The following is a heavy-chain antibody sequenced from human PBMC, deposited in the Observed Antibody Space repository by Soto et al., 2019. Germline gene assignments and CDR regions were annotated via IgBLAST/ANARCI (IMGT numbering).Heavy chain of an antibody. CDR3: ARELAGARGAGGADAFDI. CDR2: IIPIFGTA. CDR1: GGTFSSYA. V-gene: IGHV1-69*12. Sequence: QVQLVQSGAEVKKPGSSVKVSCKASGGTFSSYAISWVRQAPGQGLEWMGGIIPIFGTANYAQKFQGRVTITADESTSTAYMELSSLRSEDTAVYYCARELAGARGAGGADAFDIWGQGTMVTVSS. J-gene: IGHJ3*02. D-gene: IGHD3-10*01.